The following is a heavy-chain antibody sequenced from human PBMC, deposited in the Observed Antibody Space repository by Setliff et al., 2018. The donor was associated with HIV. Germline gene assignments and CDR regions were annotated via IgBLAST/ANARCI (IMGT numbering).Heavy chain of an antibody. V-gene: IGHV3-48*03. CDR3: AKSDHFYYDNSGWMAYFQH. J-gene: IGHJ1*01. CDR2: IGNSGSPI. D-gene: IGHD3-22*01. CDR1: GFTFSSYE. Sequence: PGGSLRLSCAASGFTFSSYEMNWVRQAPGKGLEWVSYIGNSGSPIYYADSVKGRFTISRDNAKNSLYLQMYSLRTEDTALYYCAKSDHFYYDNSGWMAYFQHWGQGTLVTVSS.